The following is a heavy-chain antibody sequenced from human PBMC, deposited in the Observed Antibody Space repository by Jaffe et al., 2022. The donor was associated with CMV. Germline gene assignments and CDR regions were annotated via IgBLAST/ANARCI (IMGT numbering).Heavy chain of an antibody. J-gene: IGHJ4*02. CDR1: GFTFDDYA. D-gene: IGHD5-18*01. V-gene: IGHV3-9*01. Sequence: EVQLVESGGGLVQPGRSLRLSCAASGFTFDDYAMHWVRQAPGKGLEWVSGISWNSGSIGYADSVKGRFTISRDNAKNSLYLQMNSLRAEDTALYYCAKDVGSGYSYGLFDYWGQGTLVTVSS. CDR2: ISWNSGSI. CDR3: AKDVGSGYSYGLFDY.